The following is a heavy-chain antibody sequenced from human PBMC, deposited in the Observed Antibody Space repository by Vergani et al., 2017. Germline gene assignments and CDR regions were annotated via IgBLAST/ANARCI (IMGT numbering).Heavy chain of an antibody. Sequence: EVQLVESGGGLVKPGGSLRLSCAASGFTFSSYSMNWVRQAPGKGLEWVSSISSSSSYIYYADSVKGRFTISSDNAKNSLYLQMNSLRAEDTAVYYCARDNVEYYYYGMDVWGQGTTVTVSS. CDR1: GFTFSSYS. CDR3: ARDNVEYYYYGMDV. V-gene: IGHV3-21*01. D-gene: IGHD5-24*01. CDR2: ISSSSSYI. J-gene: IGHJ6*02.